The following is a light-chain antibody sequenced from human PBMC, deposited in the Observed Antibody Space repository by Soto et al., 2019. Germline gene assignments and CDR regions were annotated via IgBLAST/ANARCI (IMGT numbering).Light chain of an antibody. V-gene: IGKV3-11*01. CDR1: QSVSSY. J-gene: IGKJ5*01. CDR3: QQRSNWHEVT. CDR2: DAS. Sequence: EIVLTQSPATLSLSPGERATLSCRASQSVSSYLAWYQQNPGQAPRLLIYDASNRATGIPARFSGSGSGTDFTITISRPEPEDFAVYYCQQRSNWHEVTFGQGTRLEIK.